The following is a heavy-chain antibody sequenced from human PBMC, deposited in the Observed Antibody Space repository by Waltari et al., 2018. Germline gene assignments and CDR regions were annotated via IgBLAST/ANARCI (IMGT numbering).Heavy chain of an antibody. Sequence: QVQLVESGGGVVQPGRSLRLSCAASGFTFSSYAKHWVRQAPGKGLGWMAVISYDGSNKDYSDSVKGRFTISRDNSKNTLYLQMNSLRAEDTAGYYCARDEPGYYDSRSYFDYWGQGTLVTVSS. D-gene: IGHD3-22*01. CDR1: GFTFSSYA. J-gene: IGHJ4*02. CDR3: ARDEPGYYDSRSYFDY. V-gene: IGHV3-30*01. CDR2: ISYDGSNK.